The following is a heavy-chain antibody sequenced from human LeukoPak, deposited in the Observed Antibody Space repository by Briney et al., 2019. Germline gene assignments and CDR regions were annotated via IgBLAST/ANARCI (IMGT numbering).Heavy chain of an antibody. D-gene: IGHD5-18*01. V-gene: IGHV4-34*01. Sequence: SETLSLTCAVYGASLSGYYWSWVIQPPGKGLEWIGEINHSGSTNYNPSLKSRVTISVDTSKNQFSLKLSSVTAADTAVYYCARGSTAMVFWGQGTLVTVSS. CDR2: INHSGST. J-gene: IGHJ4*02. CDR1: GASLSGYY. CDR3: ARGSTAMVF.